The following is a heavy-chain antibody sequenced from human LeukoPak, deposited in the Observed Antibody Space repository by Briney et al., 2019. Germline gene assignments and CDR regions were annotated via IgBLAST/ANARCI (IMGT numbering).Heavy chain of an antibody. CDR2: ISAYNGNT. D-gene: IGHD6-13*01. CDR3: ASGSSSWYGVNAFDI. V-gene: IGHV1-18*01. J-gene: IGHJ3*02. CDR1: GYTFTSYG. Sequence: ASVKVSCKASGYTFTSYGISWVRQAPGQGLEWMGWISAYNGNTNYAQKLQGRVTMTTDTSMSTAYMELRSLRSDDTAVYYCASGSSSWYGVNAFDIWGQGTMVTVSS.